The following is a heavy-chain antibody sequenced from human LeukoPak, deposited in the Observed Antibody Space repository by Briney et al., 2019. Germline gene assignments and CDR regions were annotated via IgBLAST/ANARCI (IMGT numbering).Heavy chain of an antibody. J-gene: IGHJ4*02. Sequence: GGSLRLSCAASGFTFSSYGMHWVRQAPGKGLEGVAFIRYDGSNKYYADSVKGRFTISRDNSKNTLYLQMNSLRAEDTAVYYCARDRYFDWLLYSPDFDYWGQGTLVTVSS. D-gene: IGHD3-9*01. V-gene: IGHV3-30*02. CDR1: GFTFSSYG. CDR2: IRYDGSNK. CDR3: ARDRYFDWLLYSPDFDY.